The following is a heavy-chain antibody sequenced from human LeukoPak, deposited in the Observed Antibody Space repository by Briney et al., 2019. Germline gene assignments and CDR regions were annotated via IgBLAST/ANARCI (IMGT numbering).Heavy chain of an antibody. Sequence: SETLSLTCAVYGGSFSNYHWSWIRQSPGKGLEWIGEINHSGSTNYNPSLKSRVTISVDTSKNQFSLKLSSVTAADTAVYYCASGASSAMIFQRGFDYWGQGTLVTVSS. CDR2: INHSGST. CDR3: ASGASSAMIFQRGFDY. CDR1: GGSFSNYH. D-gene: IGHD3-22*01. V-gene: IGHV4-34*01. J-gene: IGHJ4*02.